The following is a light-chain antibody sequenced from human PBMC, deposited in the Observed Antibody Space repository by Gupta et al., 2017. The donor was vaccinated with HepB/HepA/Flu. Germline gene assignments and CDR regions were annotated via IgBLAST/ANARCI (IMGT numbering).Light chain of an antibody. V-gene: IGKV3-11*01. CDR2: DAS. J-gene: IGKJ4*01. Sequence: EVVLTQSPATLSLSPGERATLSCRASESVSRHLAWHQQKAGQAPRLLIYDASNRATGIPARFSGSGSGTDFTLTISSLEPEDFAVYYCQQRYKWPLTFGGGTKVEI. CDR3: QQRYKWPLT. CDR1: ESVSRH.